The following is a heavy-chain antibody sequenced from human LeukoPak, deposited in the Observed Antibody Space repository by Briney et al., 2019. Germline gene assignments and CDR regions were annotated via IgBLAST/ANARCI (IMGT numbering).Heavy chain of an antibody. D-gene: IGHD2-2*02. V-gene: IGHV4-59*01. Sequence: SETLSLTCTVSGGSISSYYWSWIRQPPGKGLEWIGYIYYSGSTNYNPSLKSRVTISVDTSKNQFSLKLSSVTAADTAVYYCARADIVVVPAAIDWLDPWGQGTLVTVSS. CDR1: GGSISSYY. J-gene: IGHJ5*02. CDR3: ARADIVVVPAAIDWLDP. CDR2: IYYSGST.